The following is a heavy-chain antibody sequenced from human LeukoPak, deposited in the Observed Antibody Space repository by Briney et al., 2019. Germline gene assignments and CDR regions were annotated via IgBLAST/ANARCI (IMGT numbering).Heavy chain of an antibody. Sequence: ASVKVSCKASGYSFTSYYMHWVRQAPGQGLEWMGIINPSGGSTSYAQKFQGRVTMTRNTSISTAYMELSSLRSEDTAVYYCARGITMVRGVVRYSGYAFDIWGQGTMVTVSS. CDR2: INPSGGST. CDR3: ARGITMVRGVVRYSGYAFDI. V-gene: IGHV1-46*01. J-gene: IGHJ3*02. D-gene: IGHD3-10*01. CDR1: GYSFTSYY.